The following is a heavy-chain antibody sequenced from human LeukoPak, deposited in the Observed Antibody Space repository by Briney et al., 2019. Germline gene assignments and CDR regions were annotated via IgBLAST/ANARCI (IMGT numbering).Heavy chain of an antibody. D-gene: IGHD2-2*02. Sequence: GGSLRLSCAASGFTFSNAWMSWVRQAPGKGLEWVAFIRYDGSNKYYADSVKGRFTISRDKSKNTLYLQMSSLRAEDTAVYYCARDIVVPAAIPDYWGQGTLVTVSS. V-gene: IGHV3-30*02. CDR2: IRYDGSNK. CDR3: ARDIVVPAAIPDY. CDR1: GFTFSNAW. J-gene: IGHJ4*02.